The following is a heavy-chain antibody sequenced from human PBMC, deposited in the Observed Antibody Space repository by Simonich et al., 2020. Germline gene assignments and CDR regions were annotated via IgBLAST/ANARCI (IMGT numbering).Heavy chain of an antibody. CDR1: GYTFTGYY. J-gene: IGHJ4*02. CDR2: NNPNSGGT. CDR3: ARWPSIPASYGSGSYFDY. Sequence: QVQLVQSGAEVKKPGASVKVSCKASGYTFTGYYMHWVRQAPGQGLEWMGWNNPNSGGTKYAQTFKGRVTRTRETSISTAYMELSRLRSDDTAVYYCARWPSIPASYGSGSYFDYWGQGTLVTVSS. V-gene: IGHV1-2*02. D-gene: IGHD3-10*01.